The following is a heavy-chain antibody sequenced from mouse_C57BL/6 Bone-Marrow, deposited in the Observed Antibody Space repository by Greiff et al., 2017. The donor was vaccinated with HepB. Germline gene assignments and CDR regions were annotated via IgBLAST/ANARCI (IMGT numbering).Heavy chain of an antibody. CDR2: IHPNSGST. CDR1: GYTFTSYW. CDR3: ARGLLRSAWVAY. V-gene: IGHV1-64*01. Sequence: QVQLQQPGAELVKPGASVKLSCKASGYTFTSYWMHWVKQRPGQGLEWIGMIHPNSGSTNYNEKFKSKATLTVDKSSSTAYMQLSSLTSEDSAVYYCARGLLRSAWVAYWGQGTLVTVSA. J-gene: IGHJ3*01. D-gene: IGHD1-1*01.